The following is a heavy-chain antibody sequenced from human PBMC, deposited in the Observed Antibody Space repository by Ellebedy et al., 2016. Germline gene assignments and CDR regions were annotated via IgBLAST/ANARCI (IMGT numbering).Heavy chain of an antibody. J-gene: IGHJ4*02. CDR3: ARGGMLYCSSTNCVGY. V-gene: IGHV1-18*01. CDR2: ISAYNGDT. CDR1: GYTFSNYG. Sequence: ASVKVSXXASGYTFSNYGITWVRQAPGQGLEWMGWISAYNGDTNYAQKLQDRVTMTTDTSTSTAYMELRTLKSDDTAMYYCARGGMLYCSSTNCVGYWGQGTLVTVSS. D-gene: IGHD2-2*01.